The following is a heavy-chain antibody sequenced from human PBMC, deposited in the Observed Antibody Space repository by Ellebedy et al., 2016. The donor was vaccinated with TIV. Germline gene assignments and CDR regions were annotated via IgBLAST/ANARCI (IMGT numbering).Heavy chain of an antibody. CDR2: ISWNSDSI. J-gene: IGHJ4*02. Sequence: SLKISCAASGFTFGDYVIHWFRQSPGRGLEWVSGISWNSDSIGYADSVKGRFTISRDNAKNSLYLQMNSLRSEDSALYYCTKDFVHFDWLYAFEFWGQGTLVAVSA. CDR3: TKDFVHFDWLYAFEF. D-gene: IGHD3-9*01. CDR1: GFTFGDYV. V-gene: IGHV3-9*01.